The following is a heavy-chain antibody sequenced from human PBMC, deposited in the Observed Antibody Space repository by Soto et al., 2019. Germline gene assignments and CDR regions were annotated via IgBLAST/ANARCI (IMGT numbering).Heavy chain of an antibody. CDR2: INHSGST. D-gene: IGHD5-12*01. CDR1: GGSFSGYY. Sequence: SETLSLTCAVYGGSFSGYYWSWIRQPPGKGLEWIGEINHSGSTNYNPSLKSRVTISVDTSKNQFSLKLSSVTAADTAVYYCARGPRDSGYVTPYYFDYWGQGTLVTVSS. CDR3: ARGPRDSGYVTPYYFDY. J-gene: IGHJ4*02. V-gene: IGHV4-34*01.